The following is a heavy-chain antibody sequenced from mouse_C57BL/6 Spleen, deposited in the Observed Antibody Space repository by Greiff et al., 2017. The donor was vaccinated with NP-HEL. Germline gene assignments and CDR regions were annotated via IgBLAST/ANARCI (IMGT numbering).Heavy chain of an antibody. CDR2: ISSGGGYT. CDR3: ARMGDY. CDR1: GFTFSSYG. J-gene: IGHJ2*01. Sequence: EVKLMESGGDLVKPGGSLKLSCAASGFTFSSYGMSWVRQTPDKRLEWVATISSGGGYTYYPDSVTGRFTISRDNAKNTLYLQMSRLKSEDTAMYYCARMGDYWGQGTTLTVSS. V-gene: IGHV5-6*01.